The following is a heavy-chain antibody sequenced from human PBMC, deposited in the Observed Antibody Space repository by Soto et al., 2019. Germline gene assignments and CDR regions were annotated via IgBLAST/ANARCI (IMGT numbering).Heavy chain of an antibody. CDR3: AKDVVRRVFGVVISNYYYCGMDV. D-gene: IGHD3-3*01. Sequence: GGSLRLSCAASGFTFSNSGMHWVRQAPGKGLEWVAVISYDGTTIYSADSVKGRFTISRDNSRNTLYLQMDSLRAEDTAVYYCAKDVVRRVFGVVISNYYYCGMDVWGQGTTVTVSS. CDR2: ISYDGTTI. CDR1: GFTFSNSG. J-gene: IGHJ6*02. V-gene: IGHV3-30*18.